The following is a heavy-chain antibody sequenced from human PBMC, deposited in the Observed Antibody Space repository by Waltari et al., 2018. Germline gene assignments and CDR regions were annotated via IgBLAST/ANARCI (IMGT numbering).Heavy chain of an antibody. J-gene: IGHJ4*02. V-gene: IGHV7-4-1*02. CDR1: GYTFSTYA. Sequence: QVQLVQPVSELKKPGSSVIISCTASGYTFSTYAINWVRHAPGQGPQWMGWIHPSTGNPTYARDFIGRFVFSLDSSFTTAYLEISDLKTEDTAVYYCARGLRFTESLDSWGRGTLVTVSS. CDR2: IHPSTGNP. CDR3: ARGLRFTESLDS. D-gene: IGHD4-4*01.